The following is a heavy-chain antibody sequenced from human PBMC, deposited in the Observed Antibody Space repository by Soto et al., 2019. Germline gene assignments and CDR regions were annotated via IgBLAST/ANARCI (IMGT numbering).Heavy chain of an antibody. J-gene: IGHJ6*02. CDR3: TRGHYYGMDV. CDR1: GFTFSAYW. Sequence: GSLRLSCAASGFTFSAYWMHWVRQAPGKGLVWVSRTNTDGTATTYADSVEGRFTISRDNAKNMLYLQMNSLRAEDTAVYYCTRGHYYGMDVWGHGTTVTVSS. CDR2: TNTDGTAT. V-gene: IGHV3-74*03.